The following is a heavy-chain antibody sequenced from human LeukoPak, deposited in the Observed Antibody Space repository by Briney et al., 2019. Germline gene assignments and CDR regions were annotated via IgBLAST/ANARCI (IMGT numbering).Heavy chain of an antibody. CDR3: ARGQTWFGINWFDP. CDR1: GGSFSGYY. D-gene: IGHD3-10*01. J-gene: IGHJ5*02. V-gene: IGHV4-34*01. Sequence: SETLSLTCAVYGGSFSGYYWSWIRQPPGKGLEWIGEVNHSGSTNYNPSLKSRVTISVDTSKNQFSLKLGSVTAADTAVYYCARGQTWFGINWFDPWGQGTLVTVSS. CDR2: VNHSGST.